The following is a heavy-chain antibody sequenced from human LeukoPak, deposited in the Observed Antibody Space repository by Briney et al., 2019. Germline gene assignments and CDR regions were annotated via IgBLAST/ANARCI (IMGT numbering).Heavy chain of an antibody. CDR2: IYYSGST. Sequence: PSETLSLTCTVSGGSISSGGYYWSWIRQHPGKGLEWIGYIYYSGSTYYNPSLKSRVTISVDTSKNQFSLKLSSVTAADTAVYYCAGTRLLWFGESTYYFDYWGQGTLVTVSS. J-gene: IGHJ4*02. D-gene: IGHD3-10*01. V-gene: IGHV4-31*03. CDR1: GGSISSGGYY. CDR3: AGTRLLWFGESTYYFDY.